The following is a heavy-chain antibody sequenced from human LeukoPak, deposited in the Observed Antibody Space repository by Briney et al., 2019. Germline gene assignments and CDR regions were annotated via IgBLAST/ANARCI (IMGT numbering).Heavy chain of an antibody. J-gene: IGHJ4*02. CDR2: ISSSSSTI. CDR1: GFTFSSYS. Sequence: GGSLRLSCAASGFTFSSYSMSWVRQAPGKGLEWVSYISSSSSTIYYADSVKGRFTISRDNAKNSLYLQMNSLRAEDTAVYYCARIYSGSHYSWGQGTLVTISS. D-gene: IGHD1-26*01. CDR3: ARIYSGSHYS. V-gene: IGHV3-48*04.